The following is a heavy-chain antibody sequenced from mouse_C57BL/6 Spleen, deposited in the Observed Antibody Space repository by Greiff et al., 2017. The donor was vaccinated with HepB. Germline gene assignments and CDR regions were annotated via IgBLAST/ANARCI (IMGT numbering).Heavy chain of an antibody. CDR3: AREANFYFDY. D-gene: IGHD3-2*02. Sequence: VQLQQPGAELVKPGASVKLSCKASGYTFTSYWMHWVKQRPGQGLEWIGMIHPNSGSTNYNEKFKRKATLTVDKSSSTAYMQLSSLTSEDSAVYYCAREANFYFDYWGQGTTLTVSS. CDR1: GYTFTSYW. J-gene: IGHJ2*01. V-gene: IGHV1-64*01. CDR2: IHPNSGST.